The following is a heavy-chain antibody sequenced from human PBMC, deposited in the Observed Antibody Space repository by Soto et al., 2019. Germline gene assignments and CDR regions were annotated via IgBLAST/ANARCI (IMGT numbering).Heavy chain of an antibody. J-gene: IGHJ6*02. CDR2: IXXXXXT. CDR1: GGSISSSSYY. Sequence: SETLSLTCTVSGGSISSSSYYWGWIRQPPGXGLEXIGXIXXXXXTXXXPSLKSRVTISVDTSKNQFSLKLSSVTAADTAVYYCARDNHRVVDVWGQGTTVTVSS. D-gene: IGHD3-10*01. V-gene: IGHV4-39*02. CDR3: ARDNHRVVDV.